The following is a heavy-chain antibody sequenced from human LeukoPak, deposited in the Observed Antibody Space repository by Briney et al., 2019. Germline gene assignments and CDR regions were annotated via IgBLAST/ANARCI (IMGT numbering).Heavy chain of an antibody. D-gene: IGHD7-27*01. Sequence: SETLSLTCTVSGDSISSYYWSWIRQPPGKGLEWIGYIYYSGSTNYNPSLKSRVTISVDTSKNQFSLKLSSVTAADTAVYYCASRRKLGTESAYYYYYYMDVWGKGTTVTISS. CDR3: ASRRKLGTESAYYYYYYMDV. CDR1: GDSISSYY. CDR2: IYYSGST. V-gene: IGHV4-59*01. J-gene: IGHJ6*03.